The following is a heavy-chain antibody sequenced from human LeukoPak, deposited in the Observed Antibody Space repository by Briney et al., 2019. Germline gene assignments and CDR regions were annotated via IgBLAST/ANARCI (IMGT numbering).Heavy chain of an antibody. D-gene: IGHD3-10*01. Sequence: TGGSLRLSCAASGFTFSSYSMNWVRQAPGEGLEWVSYISSSSSTIYYADSVKGRFTISRDNAKNSLYLQMNSLRAEDTAVYYCAREFVGYYYGSGSYDLDYWGQGTLVTVSS. J-gene: IGHJ4*02. V-gene: IGHV3-48*01. CDR3: AREFVGYYYGSGSYDLDY. CDR2: ISSSSSTI. CDR1: GFTFSSYS.